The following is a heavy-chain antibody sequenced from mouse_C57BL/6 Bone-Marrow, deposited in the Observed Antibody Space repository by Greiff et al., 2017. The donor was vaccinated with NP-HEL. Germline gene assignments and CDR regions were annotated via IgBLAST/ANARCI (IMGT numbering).Heavy chain of an antibody. CDR2: ISSGGDYI. V-gene: IGHV5-9-1*02. D-gene: IGHD3-3*01. CDR1: GFTFSSYA. CDR3: TRGLSARGNYAMDY. J-gene: IGHJ4*01. Sequence: EVKLQESGEGLVKPGGSLKLSCAASGFTFSSYAMSWVRQTPEKRLEWVAYISSGGDYIYYADTVKGRFTISRDNARNTLYLQMSSLKSEDTAMYYGTRGLSARGNYAMDYWGQGTSVTVSS.